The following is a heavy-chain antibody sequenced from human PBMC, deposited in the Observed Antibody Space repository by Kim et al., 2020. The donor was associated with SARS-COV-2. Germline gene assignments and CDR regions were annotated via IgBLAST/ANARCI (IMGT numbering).Heavy chain of an antibody. Sequence: ASVKVSCKASGYTFTTYAMHWVRQATGQRLEWMGWINTGNGNAKYSQKFQGRVTVTRDTSASTVYMELSSLRSEDTAVYYCARVGAVTGGVVGFTVSGWFDPWGQGTLVTVSS. CDR2: INTGNGNA. CDR1: GYTFTTYA. J-gene: IGHJ5*02. V-gene: IGHV1-3*04. D-gene: IGHD2-8*02. CDR3: ARVGAVTGGVVGFTVSGWFDP.